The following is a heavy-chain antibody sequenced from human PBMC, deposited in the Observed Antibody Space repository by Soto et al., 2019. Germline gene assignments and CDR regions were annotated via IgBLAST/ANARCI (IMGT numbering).Heavy chain of an antibody. CDR2: IYWDDDK. CDR1: GFSLTTGGMG. J-gene: IGHJ6*02. D-gene: IGHD2-8*02. CDR3: ARIYCAGGNCYRRGGFYYGMDV. V-gene: IGHV2-5*02. Sequence: QITLKESGPTLVQPTQTLTLTCSCSGFSLTTGGMGVGWIRQPPGKALEWLALIYWDDDKGYSPSLKSRLTIIKDISKNQVVRTMTNMDPVDTATYYCARIYCAGGNCYRRGGFYYGMDVWGQGTTVTVSS.